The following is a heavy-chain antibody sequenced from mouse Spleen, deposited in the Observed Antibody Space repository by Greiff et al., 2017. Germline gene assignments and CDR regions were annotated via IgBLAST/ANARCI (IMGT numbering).Heavy chain of an antibody. V-gene: IGHV6-3*01. Sequence: EVKVEESGGGLVQPGGSMKLSCVASGFTFSNYWMHWVRQSPEKGLEWVAQISLKSDNYATHYAESVKGRFTISRDDSKSNDYLQMNNLRAEDTGMYYCTGRLQLREYYVMDYWGQGTSVTVSS. D-gene: IGHD1-2*01. CDR3: TGRLQLREYYVMDY. CDR1: GFTFSNYW. CDR2: ISLKSDNYAT. J-gene: IGHJ4*01.